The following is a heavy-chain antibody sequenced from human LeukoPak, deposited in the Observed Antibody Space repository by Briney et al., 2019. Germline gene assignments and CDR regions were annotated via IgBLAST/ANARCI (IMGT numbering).Heavy chain of an antibody. V-gene: IGHV3-30*04. Sequence: GRSLRLSCAASGFTFSSYAMHWVRQAPGKGLEWVAVISYDGSNKYYADSVKGRFTISRDNSKNTLYLQMNSLRAEDTAVYYCARAMNSGYYSASYYFDYWGQGTLVTVSS. J-gene: IGHJ4*02. CDR1: GFTFSSYA. D-gene: IGHD3-22*01. CDR2: ISYDGSNK. CDR3: ARAMNSGYYSASYYFDY.